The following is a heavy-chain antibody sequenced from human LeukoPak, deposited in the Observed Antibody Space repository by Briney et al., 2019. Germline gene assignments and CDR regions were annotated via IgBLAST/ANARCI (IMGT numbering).Heavy chain of an antibody. J-gene: IGHJ4*02. CDR3: ARSRAQLWTHTFDY. CDR2: IIPIFGTA. CDR1: AGTFSSYA. Sequence: RASVKVSCKASAGTFSSYALSWVRQAPGQGLEWMGGIIPIFGTANYAQKFQGRVTITADESTSTAYMELSSLRSEDTAVYYCARSRAQLWTHTFDYWGQGTLVTVSS. D-gene: IGHD5-18*01. V-gene: IGHV1-69*13.